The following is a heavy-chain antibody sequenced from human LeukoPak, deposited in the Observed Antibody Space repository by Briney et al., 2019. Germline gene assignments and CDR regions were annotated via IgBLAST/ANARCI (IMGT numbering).Heavy chain of an antibody. D-gene: IGHD3-16*01. CDR3: ARGFTFGGATVYFDY. V-gene: IGHV1-69*13. J-gene: IGHJ4*02. CDR1: GYTFTSYG. Sequence: SVKVSCKASGYTFTSYGISWVRQAPGQGLEWMGGIIPIFGTANYAQKFQGRVTITADESTSTAYMELSSLRSEDTAVYYCARGFTFGGATVYFDYWGQGTLVTVSS. CDR2: IIPIFGTA.